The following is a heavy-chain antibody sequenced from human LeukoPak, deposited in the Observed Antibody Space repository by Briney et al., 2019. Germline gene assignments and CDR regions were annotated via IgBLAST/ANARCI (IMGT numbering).Heavy chain of an antibody. D-gene: IGHD2-21*01. Sequence: GGSLRLSCAASGFTFSSYWMSWVRQAPGKGLEWVANIKQDGSEKYYVDSVKGRFTISRDNAKNSLYLQMNSLRVEDTAVYYCAPPLFGYYYYGMDVWGQGTTVTVSS. CDR3: APPLFGYYYYGMDV. CDR1: GFTFSSYW. J-gene: IGHJ6*02. CDR2: IKQDGSEK. V-gene: IGHV3-7*01.